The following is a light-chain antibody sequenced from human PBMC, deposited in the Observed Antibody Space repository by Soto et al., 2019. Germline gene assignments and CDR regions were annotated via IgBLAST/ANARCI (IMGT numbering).Light chain of an antibody. CDR2: AAS. V-gene: IGKV1-27*01. Sequence: IQLTESPWWRSASVGDRVTITCRASQGISNYLAWYQQKPGKVPKLLIYAASTLQSGVPSRFSGSGSGTDFTLTISSLQPEDVATYYCQKYNSAPTFGQGTKVDIK. J-gene: IGKJ1*01. CDR3: QKYNSAPT. CDR1: QGISNY.